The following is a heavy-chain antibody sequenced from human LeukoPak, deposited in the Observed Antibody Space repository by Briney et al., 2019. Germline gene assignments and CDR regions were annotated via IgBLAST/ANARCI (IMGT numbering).Heavy chain of an antibody. Sequence: PGGSLRLSCAASGFTFTTYWMGWVRQAPGKGLEWVSGISWNSGSIGYADSVKGRFTISRDNAKSSLYLQMNSLRAEDTALYYCAKASVAGTGLDYWGQGTLVTVSS. CDR3: AKASVAGTGLDY. V-gene: IGHV3-9*01. CDR2: ISWNSGSI. J-gene: IGHJ4*02. CDR1: GFTFTTYW. D-gene: IGHD6-19*01.